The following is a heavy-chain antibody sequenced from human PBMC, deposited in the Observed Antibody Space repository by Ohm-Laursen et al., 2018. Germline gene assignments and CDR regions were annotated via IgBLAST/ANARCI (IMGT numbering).Heavy chain of an antibody. CDR1: GGSISSYY. Sequence: TLSLTCTVSGGSISSYYWSWIRQPPGKGLEWIGYIYYSGSTNYNPSLKSQVTISVDTSKNQFSLKLSSVTAADTAVYYCARARAVAGFDYWGQGTLVTVSS. CDR3: ARARAVAGFDY. V-gene: IGHV4-59*01. CDR2: IYYSGST. J-gene: IGHJ4*02. D-gene: IGHD6-19*01.